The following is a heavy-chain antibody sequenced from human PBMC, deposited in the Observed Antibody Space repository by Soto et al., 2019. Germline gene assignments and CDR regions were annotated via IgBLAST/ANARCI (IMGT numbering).Heavy chain of an antibody. CDR2: IYHSGGT. CDR3: ATESYYDGSAYYPIDY. D-gene: IGHD3-22*01. CDR1: GGSISSNIW. J-gene: IGHJ4*02. Sequence: QVQLQESGPGLVKPSGTLSLTCAVSGGSISSNIWWSWVRQPPGQGLEWIGEIYHSGGTNYNPSLESRVTISVDKPKNQFSLKLSSVTAADTAMYYCATESYYDGSAYYPIDYWGQGTLVTVSS. V-gene: IGHV4-4*02.